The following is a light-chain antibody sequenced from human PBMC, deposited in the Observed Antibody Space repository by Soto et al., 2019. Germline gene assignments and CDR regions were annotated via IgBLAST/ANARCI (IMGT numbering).Light chain of an antibody. CDR3: SSYTSSSTRV. Sequence: QSAMTQPASVSGSTGQSIIISCTGTSSDVGGYNYVSWYQQHPGKAPKLMIYEVSNRPSGVSNRFSGSKSGNTASLTISGLQAEVEADYYCSSYTSSSTRVFGTGTKLTVL. J-gene: IGLJ1*01. CDR2: EVS. CDR1: SSDVGGYNY. V-gene: IGLV2-14*01.